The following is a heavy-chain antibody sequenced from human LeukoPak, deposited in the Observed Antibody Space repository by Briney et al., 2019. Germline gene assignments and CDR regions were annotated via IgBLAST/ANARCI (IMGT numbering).Heavy chain of an antibody. V-gene: IGHV1-69*06. Sequence: ASVKVSCKASGYTFTSYGISWVRQAPGQGLEWMGGIIPIFGTANYAQKFQGRVTITADKSTSTAYMELSSLRSEDTAVYYCAREYCSSTSCYPNEAFWFDPWGQGTLVTVSS. CDR3: AREYCSSTSCYPNEAFWFDP. CDR1: GYTFTSYG. D-gene: IGHD2-2*01. J-gene: IGHJ5*02. CDR2: IIPIFGTA.